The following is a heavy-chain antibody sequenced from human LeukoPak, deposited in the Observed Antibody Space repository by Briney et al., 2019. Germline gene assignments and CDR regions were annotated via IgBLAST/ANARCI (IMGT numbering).Heavy chain of an antibody. V-gene: IGHV1-69*06. CDR3: ASDILTGYFLGAFDI. Sequence: SVKVSCKASGGTLSSYAISWVRQAPGQGLEWMGGIIPIFGTANYAQKFQGRVTITADKSTSTAYMELSSLRSEDTAVYYCASDILTGYFLGAFDIWGQGTMVTVSS. J-gene: IGHJ3*02. D-gene: IGHD3-9*01. CDR2: IIPIFGTA. CDR1: GGTLSSYA.